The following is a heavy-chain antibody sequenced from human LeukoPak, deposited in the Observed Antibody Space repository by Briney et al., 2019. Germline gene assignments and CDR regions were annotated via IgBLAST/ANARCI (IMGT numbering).Heavy chain of an antibody. CDR2: IYYSGST. CDR3: ARLRRGAVDY. CDR1: GGSISSYY. Sequence: SETLSLTCTVSGGSISSYYWSWIRQPPGKGLEWIGYIYYSGSTNYNPSLKSRVTISVDTSKNQFSLKLSSVTAADTAVYYYARLRRGAVDYWGQGTLVTVSS. D-gene: IGHD3-10*01. J-gene: IGHJ4*02. V-gene: IGHV4-59*08.